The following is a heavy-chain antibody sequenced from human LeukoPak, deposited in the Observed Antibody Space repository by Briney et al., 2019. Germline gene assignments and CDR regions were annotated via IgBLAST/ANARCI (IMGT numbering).Heavy chain of an antibody. V-gene: IGHV4-59*08. CDR3: AGSRGYSYGL. D-gene: IGHD5-18*01. CDR2: IYYSGGT. CDR1: GGSISSYY. Sequence: SETLSLTCSVSGGSISSYYWSWIRQPPGRGLEWIGYIYYSGGTNYNPSLKSRVTISVDTSKNQFSLKLRSMTAADTAVYYCAGSRGYSYGLWGQGTLVTVSS. J-gene: IGHJ4*02.